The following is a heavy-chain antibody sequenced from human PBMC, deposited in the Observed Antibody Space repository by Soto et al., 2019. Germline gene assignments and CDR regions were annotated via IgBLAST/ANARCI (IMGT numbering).Heavy chain of an antibody. V-gene: IGHV3-7*01. Sequence: EVQLVESGGGLVQPGGSLRLSCAASGFTFSSYWMSWVRQAPGKGLEWVANIKQDGSEKWYVDSVKGRFTISRDNAKNSLYLQMNSLRAEDTAVYYCVREEADSSADLIDPWGQGTLVTVSS. J-gene: IGHJ5*02. CDR1: GFTFSSYW. CDR2: IKQDGSEK. D-gene: IGHD6-19*01. CDR3: VREEADSSADLIDP.